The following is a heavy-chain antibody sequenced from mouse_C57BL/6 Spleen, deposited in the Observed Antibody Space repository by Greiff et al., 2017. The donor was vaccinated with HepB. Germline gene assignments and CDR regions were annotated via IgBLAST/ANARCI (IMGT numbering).Heavy chain of an antibody. J-gene: IGHJ3*01. D-gene: IGHD1-1*01. V-gene: IGHV5-16*01. Sequence: EVQRVESEGGLVQPGSSMKLSCTASGFTFSDYYMAWVRQVPEKGLEWVANINYDGSSTYYLDSLKSRFIISRDNAKNILYLQMSSLKSEDTATYYCAREDGSSSWFAYWGQGTLVTVSA. CDR3: AREDGSSSWFAY. CDR2: INYDGSST. CDR1: GFTFSDYY.